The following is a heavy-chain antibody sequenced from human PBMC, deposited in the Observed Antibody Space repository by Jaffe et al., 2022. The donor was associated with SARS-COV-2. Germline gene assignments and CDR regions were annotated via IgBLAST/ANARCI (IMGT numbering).Heavy chain of an antibody. J-gene: IGHJ4*02. D-gene: IGHD3-3*01. V-gene: IGHV3-30-3*01. CDR1: GFTFSSYA. Sequence: QVQLVESGGGVVQPGRSLRLSCAASGFTFSSYAMHWVRQAPGKGLEWVAVISYDGSNKYYADSVKGRFTISRDNSKNTLYLQMNSLRAEDTAVYYCADLENGYWGQGTLVTVSS. CDR3: ADLENGY. CDR2: ISYDGSNK.